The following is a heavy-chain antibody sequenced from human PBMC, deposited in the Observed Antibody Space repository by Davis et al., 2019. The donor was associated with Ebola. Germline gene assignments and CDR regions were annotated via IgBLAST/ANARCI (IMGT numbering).Heavy chain of an antibody. Sequence: MPSETLSLTCAVYGGSFSGYYWSWIRQPPGKGLEWIGEIYHSGSTNYNPSLKSRVTISVDTSKNQFSLKLSSVTAADTAVYYCARQLTIFGVVYDYWGQGTLVTASS. CDR3: ARQLTIFGVVYDY. V-gene: IGHV4-34*01. J-gene: IGHJ4*02. D-gene: IGHD3-3*01. CDR2: IYHSGST. CDR1: GGSFSGYY.